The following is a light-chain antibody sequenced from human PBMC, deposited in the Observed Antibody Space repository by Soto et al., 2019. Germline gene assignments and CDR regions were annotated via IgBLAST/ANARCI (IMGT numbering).Light chain of an antibody. V-gene: IGKV3-20*01. J-gene: IGKJ4*01. Sequence: EIVLTQSPGTLSLSPGERATLSCRASQSISSSYLAWYQQKPGQAPRLLIYGASSRATGRADRFSGSGSGTDFTLTISRLEPEDFSVYFCQQYGSSPLTFGGGTKVEIK. CDR2: GAS. CDR1: QSISSSY. CDR3: QQYGSSPLT.